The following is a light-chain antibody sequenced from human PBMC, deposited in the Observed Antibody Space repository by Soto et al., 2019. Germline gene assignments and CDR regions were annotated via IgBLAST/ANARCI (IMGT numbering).Light chain of an antibody. CDR3: QHYNSYGT. J-gene: IGKJ1*01. Sequence: DIQMTQSPSPLPASVGYRVTTICGASQSIDRWLAWYQHRPGKAPKILIYHASSLETGVPSRFSGSGSGTEFTLTISSLKPDDFATYYCQHYNSYGTFGKGTKVDIK. CDR1: QSIDRW. V-gene: IGKV1-5*02. CDR2: HAS.